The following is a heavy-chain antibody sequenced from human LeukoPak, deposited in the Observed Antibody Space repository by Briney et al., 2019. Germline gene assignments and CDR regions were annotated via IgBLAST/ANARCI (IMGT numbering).Heavy chain of an antibody. CDR3: ARDSHDIGVYAFDI. D-gene: IGHD3-9*01. CDR1: GGSISSSSYY. J-gene: IGHJ3*02. V-gene: IGHV4-39*07. CDR2: IHYSGST. Sequence: PSETLSLTCTVSGGSISSSSYYWAWIRQPPGKGLEWIGSIHYSGSTYYNPSLQSRVTISIDTSKNQFSLKLRFVTAADTAVYYCARDSHDIGVYAFDIWGQGTMVTVSS.